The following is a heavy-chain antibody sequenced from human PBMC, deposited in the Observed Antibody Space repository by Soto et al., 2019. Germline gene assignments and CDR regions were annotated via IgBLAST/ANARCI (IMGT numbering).Heavy chain of an antibody. D-gene: IGHD3-22*01. Sequence: GGSLRLSCAASGFTFSDYYMSWIRQAPGKXLEWVSYISSSSSYTNYADSVKGRFTISRDNAKNSLYLQMNSLRAEDTAVYYCARGPTYYYDSSGSRGDLGYWGQGTLVTVSS. V-gene: IGHV3-11*06. CDR2: ISSSSSYT. CDR1: GFTFSDYY. CDR3: ARGPTYYYDSSGSRGDLGY. J-gene: IGHJ4*02.